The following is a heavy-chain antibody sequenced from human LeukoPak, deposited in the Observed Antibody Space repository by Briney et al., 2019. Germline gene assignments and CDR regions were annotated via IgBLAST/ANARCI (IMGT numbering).Heavy chain of an antibody. CDR1: GITFSIYG. Sequence: GGSLRLSCVASGITFSIYGTHWVRQAPGKGLGWVAFISYDGRNQYYADFVKGRFTISRDNSRNTLFLQMNSLTTEDTAVYYCAKDGDDCIENWGQGSLVTVSS. V-gene: IGHV3-30*02. CDR3: AKDGDDCIEN. CDR2: ISYDGRNQ. D-gene: IGHD3-22*01. J-gene: IGHJ4*02.